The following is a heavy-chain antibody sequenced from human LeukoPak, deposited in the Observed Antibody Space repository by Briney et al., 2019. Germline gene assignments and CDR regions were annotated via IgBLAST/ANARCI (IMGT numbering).Heavy chain of an antibody. V-gene: IGHV3-7*02. CDR1: GFTFSSYW. CDR3: ARVGYCSSTSCSEFDY. J-gene: IGHJ4*02. CDR2: IKQDGSEK. D-gene: IGHD2-2*01. Sequence: GGSLRLSCAASGFTFSSYWMSWVRQAPGKGLEWVANIKQDGSEKYYVDSVKGRFTISRDNAKSSLYLQMNSLRAEDTAVYYCARVGYCSSTSCSEFDYWGQGTLVTVSS.